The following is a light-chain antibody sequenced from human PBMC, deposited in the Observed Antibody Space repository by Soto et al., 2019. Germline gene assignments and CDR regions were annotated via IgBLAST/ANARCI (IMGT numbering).Light chain of an antibody. CDR3: SSYTSTSTV. V-gene: IGLV2-14*01. CDR2: EVT. CDR1: SSDRDDYKD. Sequence: QSALTQPASVSGSPGQSITISCTGISSDRDDYKDVSWYQQHPGKAPKLMIYEVTYRPSGASNRFSGSKSGNTASLTISGLQAEDEADYYCSSYTSTSTVFGTGTKLTVL. J-gene: IGLJ1*01.